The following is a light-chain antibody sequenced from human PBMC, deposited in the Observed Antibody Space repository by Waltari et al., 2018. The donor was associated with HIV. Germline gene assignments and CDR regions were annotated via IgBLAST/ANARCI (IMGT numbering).Light chain of an antibody. V-gene: IGKV1-39*01. CDR3: QQSYSTPPVT. J-gene: IGKJ3*01. Sequence: DIQMTQSPSSLSASVGDRVTITCRASQSISSYLNWYQQKPGKAPKLLIYAASSLQSGVPSRFSGSGTGTDCTLTISSLQPEDFATYYCQQSYSTPPVTFGPGTKVDIK. CDR2: AAS. CDR1: QSISSY.